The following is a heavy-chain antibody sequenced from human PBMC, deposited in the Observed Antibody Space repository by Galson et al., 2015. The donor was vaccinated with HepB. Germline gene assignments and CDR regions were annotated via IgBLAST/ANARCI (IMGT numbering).Heavy chain of an antibody. V-gene: IGHV6-1*01. CDR2: TYYRSNSGKWFY. D-gene: IGHD1-26*01. Sequence: CPISGYSVSSSSAAWRWLRQSPSRGLEWLARTYYRSNSGKWFYEYAPSVKGRMTINPDASKNQFSLQVNSVTLDDTAVYYCATDHGTYLHYWGQGTLLTVSS. J-gene: IGHJ4*02. CDR1: GYSVSSSSAA. CDR3: ATDHGTYLHY.